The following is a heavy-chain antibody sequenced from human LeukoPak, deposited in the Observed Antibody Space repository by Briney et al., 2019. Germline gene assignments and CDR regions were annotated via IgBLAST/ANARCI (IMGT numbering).Heavy chain of an antibody. CDR1: GITFDIHW. D-gene: IGHD5-18*01. CDR3: ARAPTNSYGLGN. CDR2: IIGDGTIT. Sequence: GGSPRLSCAASGITFDIHWMHWVRQAPGKGLEWVAHIIGDGTITSHADSVKGRFTISRDNAKNTLYLQMNGLRADDTAVYYCARAPTNSYGLGNWGQGTLVTVS. J-gene: IGHJ4*02. V-gene: IGHV3-74*01.